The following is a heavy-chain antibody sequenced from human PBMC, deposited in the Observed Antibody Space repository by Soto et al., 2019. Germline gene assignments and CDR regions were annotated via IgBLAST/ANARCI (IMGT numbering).Heavy chain of an antibody. Sequence: QVQLQESGPGLVKPSQNLSLSCTVSSSSVISGDYYWSWIRQPPGKGLEWIASIYYRGGAYYNPSLESRVTISMDTSKNQFSLRLNSVRAADTAAYYWARGWGDNWTRYYYCALDVWGQGTTVTVSS. CDR1: SSSVISGDYY. V-gene: IGHV4-30-4*01. J-gene: IGHJ6*02. CDR3: ARGWGDNWTRYYYCALDV. D-gene: IGHD1-20*01. CDR2: IYYRGGA.